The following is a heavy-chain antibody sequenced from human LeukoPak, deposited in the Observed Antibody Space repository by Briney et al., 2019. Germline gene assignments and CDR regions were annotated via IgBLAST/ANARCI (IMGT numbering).Heavy chain of an antibody. CDR3: AKDPSTLTLTDDY. J-gene: IGHJ4*02. CDR1: GFTFSDYY. CDR2: ISSSGSTI. Sequence: GGSLRLSCAASGFTFSDYYMSWIRQAPGKGLEWVSYISSSGSTIYYADSVKGRFTISRDNAKNSLYLQMNSLRAEDTAVYYCAKDPSTLTLTDDYWGQGTLVTVSS. V-gene: IGHV3-11*01.